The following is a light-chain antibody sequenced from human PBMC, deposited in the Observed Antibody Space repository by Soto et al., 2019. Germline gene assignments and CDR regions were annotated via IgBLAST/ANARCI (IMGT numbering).Light chain of an antibody. CDR1: SSNIGAGYD. CDR3: QSYDSSLSEDV. Sequence: QSVLTQPPSVSGAPGQRVTISCTGSSSNIGAGYDVHWYQQLPGTAPKLLIYGNSNRPSGVPDRFSGSKSGTSASLAITGLQAEDEADYYCQSYDSSLSEDVFGTGTKVPS. V-gene: IGLV1-40*01. J-gene: IGLJ1*01. CDR2: GNS.